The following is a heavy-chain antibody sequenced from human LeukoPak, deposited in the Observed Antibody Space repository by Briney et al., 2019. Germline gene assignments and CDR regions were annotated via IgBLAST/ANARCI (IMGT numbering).Heavy chain of an antibody. Sequence: GASLRISCKGSGYRFTSYWIGWVRQMPGKGLEWMGIIYPGDSDTRYSPSFQGQVSISADKSISTAYLQWSSLKASDTAMYYCARHGRGVSIYFDYWGQGTLVTVSS. CDR2: IYPGDSDT. J-gene: IGHJ4*02. CDR3: ARHGRGVSIYFDY. D-gene: IGHD3-10*01. V-gene: IGHV5-51*01. CDR1: GYRFTSYW.